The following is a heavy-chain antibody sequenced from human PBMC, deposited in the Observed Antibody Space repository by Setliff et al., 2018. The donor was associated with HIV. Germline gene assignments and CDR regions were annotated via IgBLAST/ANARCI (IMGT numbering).Heavy chain of an antibody. CDR3: ARGVNYYDSSGYAPDAFDI. Sequence: SVKVSCKASGGTFSSLAISWVRQAPGQGLAWMGGIIPILGIANYARKFQGRVTITTDESMSTAYKRLSSLRSEDTAVYYCARGVNYYDSSGYAPDAFDIWCQGTMVTVS. V-gene: IGHV1-69*10. CDR1: GGTFSSLA. D-gene: IGHD3-22*01. J-gene: IGHJ3*02. CDR2: IIPILGIA.